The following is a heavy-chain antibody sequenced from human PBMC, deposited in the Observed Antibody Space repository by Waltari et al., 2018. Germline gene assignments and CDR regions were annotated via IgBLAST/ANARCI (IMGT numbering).Heavy chain of an antibody. Sequence: QVQLVQSGAEVKKPGASVKVSCKASGYTFTGYYMHWVRQAPGQGLEWMGWINPNSGGTNYAQKFQGRVTMTRDTSISTAYMELSRLRSDDTAVYYCARLDYDILTPYYMDVWGKGTTVTISS. D-gene: IGHD3-9*01. V-gene: IGHV1-2*02. J-gene: IGHJ6*03. CDR3: ARLDYDILTPYYMDV. CDR2: INPNSGGT. CDR1: GYTFTGYY.